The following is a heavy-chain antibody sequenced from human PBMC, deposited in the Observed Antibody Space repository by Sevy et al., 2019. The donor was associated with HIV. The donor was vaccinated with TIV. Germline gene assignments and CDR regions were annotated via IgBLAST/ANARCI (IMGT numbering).Heavy chain of an antibody. J-gene: IGHJ4*02. CDR1: GFTFSNYA. D-gene: IGHD3-22*01. V-gene: IGHV3-33*01. CDR2: IWSDGAYQ. CDR3: ARGGYYYDNAAYYALDS. Sequence: GGSLRLSCAATGFTFSNYAMHWVRQAPGKGMEWVAIIWSDGAYQYHEDCVKGRFTISRDNSKNTLYLQMNNVRVEDTAVYYCARGGYYYDNAAYYALDSWGQGTLVTVSS.